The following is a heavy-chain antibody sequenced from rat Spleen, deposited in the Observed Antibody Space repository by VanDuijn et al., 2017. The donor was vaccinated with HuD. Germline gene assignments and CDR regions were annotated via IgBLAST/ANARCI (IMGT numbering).Heavy chain of an antibody. CDR3: ARHLHPLYFDY. J-gene: IGHJ2*01. CDR2: ISYDGSST. V-gene: IGHV5-29*01. CDR1: GFTFSNYC. Sequence: EVRLVESGGGLVRPGRSLKLSCAASGFTFSNYCMAWVRQAPTKGLEWVATISYDGSSTYYRDSVKGRFTISRDNARITLYLQMDSLRSEDTATYYCARHLHPLYFDYWGQGVMVTVSS. D-gene: IGHD3-8*01.